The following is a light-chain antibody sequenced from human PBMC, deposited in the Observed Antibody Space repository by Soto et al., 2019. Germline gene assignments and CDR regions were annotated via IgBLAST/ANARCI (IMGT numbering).Light chain of an antibody. CDR3: QQYGSSPVYT. Sequence: EIVLTQSPGTLYSSSGARATLSCRASQSVSSSYLAWYQQKPGQAPRLLIYGASSSATGIPDRFSGSGSGTDFTLTISRLEPEDFAVYYCQQYGSSPVYTFGQGTKLEIK. CDR1: QSVSSSY. CDR2: GAS. V-gene: IGKV3-20*01. J-gene: IGKJ2*01.